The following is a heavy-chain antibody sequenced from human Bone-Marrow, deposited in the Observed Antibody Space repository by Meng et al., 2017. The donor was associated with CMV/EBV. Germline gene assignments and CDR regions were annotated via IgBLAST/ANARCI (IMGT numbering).Heavy chain of an antibody. CDR1: GFTFDDYG. CDR2: INWNGGST. D-gene: IGHD3-9*01. Sequence: GESLKISCAASGFTFDDYGMSWVRQAPGKGLEWVSGINWNGGSTGYADSVKGRFTISRDNAKNSLYLQMNSLRAEDTALYYCARGNFGWQHPPDYCVQGTLVTVSS. J-gene: IGHJ4*02. CDR3: ARGNFGWQHPPDY. V-gene: IGHV3-20*04.